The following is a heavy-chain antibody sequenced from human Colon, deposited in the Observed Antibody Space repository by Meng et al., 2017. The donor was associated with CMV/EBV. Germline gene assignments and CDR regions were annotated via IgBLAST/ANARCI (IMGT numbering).Heavy chain of an antibody. CDR1: DYTFTSYD. CDR2: ISAYNGNT. D-gene: IGHD3-9*01. V-gene: IGHV1-18*01. Sequence: ASVKVSCKASDYTFTSYDINWVRQAPGQGLEWMGWISAYNGNTNYAQKLQGRVTMTTDTSTSTAYMELRSLRSDDTAVYYCAREPQGYYDILTGYLYYYGMDVWGQGTTVTVSS. CDR3: AREPQGYYDILTGYLYYYGMDV. J-gene: IGHJ6*02.